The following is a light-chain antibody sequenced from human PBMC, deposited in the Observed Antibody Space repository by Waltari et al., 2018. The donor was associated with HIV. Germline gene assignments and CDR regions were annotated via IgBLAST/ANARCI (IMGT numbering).Light chain of an antibody. CDR1: QSISTY. J-gene: IGKJ2*01. CDR2: GAS. V-gene: IGKV1-39*01. Sequence: DIQMTQSPSSLSVSVGDGVTITCRASQSISTYLNWYQQKPGKAPKLLIYGASSLQSGVPLRFTGGGSGTVFTLAISSLQSEDFATYYCEQSYGSPHTFGQGTTLEI. CDR3: EQSYGSPHT.